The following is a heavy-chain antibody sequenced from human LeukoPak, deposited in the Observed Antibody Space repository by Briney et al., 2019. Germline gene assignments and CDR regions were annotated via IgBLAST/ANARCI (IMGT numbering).Heavy chain of an antibody. Sequence: GESLKISCKGSGYSFTSYWIGWVRQMPGKGLEWMGIIYPGDSDTGYSPSFQGQVTISADKSISTAYLQWSSLKASDTAMYYCARLVATFGGVIATLDYWGQGTLVTVSS. CDR2: IYPGDSDT. D-gene: IGHD3-16*02. V-gene: IGHV5-51*01. CDR3: ARLVATFGGVIATLDY. CDR1: GYSFTSYW. J-gene: IGHJ4*02.